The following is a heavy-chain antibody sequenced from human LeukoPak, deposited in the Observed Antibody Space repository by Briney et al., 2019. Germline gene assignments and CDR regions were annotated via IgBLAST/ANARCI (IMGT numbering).Heavy chain of an antibody. V-gene: IGHV3-23*01. D-gene: IGHD6-13*01. J-gene: IGHJ4*02. CDR1: GFTFSSYA. CDR2: ISGSGGST. CDR3: ARVRAAAGEFDY. Sequence: GGSLRLSCAASGFTFSSYAMSWVRQAPGKGLEWVSAISGSGGSTYYADSVKGRFTISRDNAKNSLYLQMNSLRAEDTAVYYCARVRAAAGEFDYWGQGTLVTVSS.